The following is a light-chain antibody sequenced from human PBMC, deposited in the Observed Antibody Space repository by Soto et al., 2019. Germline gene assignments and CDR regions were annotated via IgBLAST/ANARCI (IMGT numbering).Light chain of an antibody. V-gene: IGKV1-5*03. CDR2: KAS. CDR1: QSISSW. J-gene: IGKJ1*01. Sequence: DIQMTQSPSTLSASVGDRVTITCRASQSISSWLAWYQQKPGRAPKLLIYKASSLETGAPSRFSGSGSGTEFTLIISSLQLDDFASYYCQQYGSYSPWRFGQGTKVELK. CDR3: QQYGSYSPWR.